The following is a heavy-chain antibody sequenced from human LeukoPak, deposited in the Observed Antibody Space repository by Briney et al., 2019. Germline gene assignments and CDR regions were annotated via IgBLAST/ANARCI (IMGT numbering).Heavy chain of an antibody. V-gene: IGHV3-23*01. D-gene: IGHD3-22*01. J-gene: IGHJ4*02. CDR2: ISGSGGST. CDR1: GFTFSSYA. CDR3: TRTYYYDSSGYYLFDY. Sequence: GGSLRLSCAASGFTFSSYAMSWVRQAPGKGLEWVSAISGSGGSTYYADSVKGRFTISRDNSKNTLYLQMNSLKTEDTAVYYCTRTYYYDSSGYYLFDYWGQGTLVTVSS.